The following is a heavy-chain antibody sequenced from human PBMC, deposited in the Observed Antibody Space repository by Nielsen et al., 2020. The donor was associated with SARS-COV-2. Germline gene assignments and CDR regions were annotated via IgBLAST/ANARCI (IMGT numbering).Heavy chain of an antibody. CDR2: ISYDGSNK. CDR3: ARGQSVDGYGQDGTYYYYYYGMDV. V-gene: IGHV3-30*04. Sequence: WIRQPPGKGLEWVAVISYDGSNKYYADSVKGRFTISRDNSKNTLYLQMNSLRAEDTAVYYCARGQSVDGYGQDGTYYYYYYGMDVWGQGTTVTVSS. J-gene: IGHJ6*02. D-gene: IGHD4-17*01.